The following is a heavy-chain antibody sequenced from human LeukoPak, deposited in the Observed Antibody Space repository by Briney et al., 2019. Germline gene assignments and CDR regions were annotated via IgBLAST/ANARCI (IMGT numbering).Heavy chain of an antibody. CDR3: AKSPSSGDYVWRY. J-gene: IGHJ4*02. CDR1: GFTFSSYG. Sequence: PGRSLRLSCAASGFTFSSYGMHWVRQAPGKGLEWVAVISYDGSNKYYADSVKGRFTISRDNSKNTLSLQMNSLRAEDTAVYYCAKSPSSGDYVWRYWGQGTLVTVSS. V-gene: IGHV3-30*18. CDR2: ISYDGSNK. D-gene: IGHD4-17*01.